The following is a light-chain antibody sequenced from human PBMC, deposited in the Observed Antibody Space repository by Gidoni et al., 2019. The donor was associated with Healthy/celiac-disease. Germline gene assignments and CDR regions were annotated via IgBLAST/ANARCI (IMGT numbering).Light chain of an antibody. Sequence: DIQMTQSPSTLSASVGDIVTITCRASQSISSWLAWYQQKPGKAPKLLIDKASSLESGVPSRFSGSGSGTEFTLTISSLQPDDFATYYCQQYNSYPWTFGQGTKVEIK. CDR1: QSISSW. CDR3: QQYNSYPWT. J-gene: IGKJ1*01. CDR2: KAS. V-gene: IGKV1-5*03.